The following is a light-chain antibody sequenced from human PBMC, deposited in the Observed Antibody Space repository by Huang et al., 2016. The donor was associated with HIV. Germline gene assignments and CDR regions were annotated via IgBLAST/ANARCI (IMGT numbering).Light chain of an antibody. V-gene: IGKV1-39*01. CDR1: QIISSY. CDR2: DAS. CDR3: QQSHSTPYT. Sequence: DIQMTQSPFSLSASVGDRVTISCRASQIISSYLIWYKQEPGKAPKRLIYDASSVQRGVPSMFGGSGSGTDFTLTISNLQPEDFATYYCQQSHSTPYTFGQGTKLEIK. J-gene: IGKJ2*01.